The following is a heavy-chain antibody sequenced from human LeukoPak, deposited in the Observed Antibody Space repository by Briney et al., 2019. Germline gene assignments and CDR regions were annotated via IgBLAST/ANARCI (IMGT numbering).Heavy chain of an antibody. CDR1: GGSISSSSYY. CDR2: INYSGST. D-gene: IGHD2-15*01. CDR3: ARDRIPGAFDI. V-gene: IGHV4-39*07. J-gene: IGHJ3*02. Sequence: SETLSLTCTVSGGSISSSSYYWGWIRQPPGKGLEWIGSINYSGSTYYNPSLKSRVTISVDTSKNQFSLKLSSVTAADTAVYYCARDRIPGAFDIWGQGTMVTVSS.